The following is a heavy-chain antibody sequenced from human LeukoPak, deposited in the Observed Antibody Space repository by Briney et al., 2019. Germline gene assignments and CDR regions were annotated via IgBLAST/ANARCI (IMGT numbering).Heavy chain of an antibody. V-gene: IGHV4-59*01. CDR2: IYYSGST. D-gene: IGHD6-19*01. Sequence: SETLSLTCTVSGGSISSYYWSWIRQPPGKGLEWIGYIYYSGSTNYNPSLKSRVTISVDTSKNQFSLKLSSVTAADTAVYYCARGSTITRLDRSGWYRVDYWGQGILVTVSS. J-gene: IGHJ4*02. CDR3: ARGSTITRLDRSGWYRVDY. CDR1: GGSISSYY.